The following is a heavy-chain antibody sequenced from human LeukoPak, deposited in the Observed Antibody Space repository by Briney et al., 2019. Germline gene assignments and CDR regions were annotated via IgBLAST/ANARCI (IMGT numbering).Heavy chain of an antibody. D-gene: IGHD6-13*01. CDR3: AKRGPQGIAADFFDY. J-gene: IGHJ4*02. Sequence: GGSLRLSCVASGFTFGSNAMSWVRQAPGQGLDWVSSISGSGGNTYYADSVKGRFTISRDNSKNTLYLQMSSLRAEDTAVYYCAKRGPQGIAADFFDYWGQGTLVTVSS. V-gene: IGHV3-23*01. CDR2: ISGSGGNT. CDR1: GFTFGSNA.